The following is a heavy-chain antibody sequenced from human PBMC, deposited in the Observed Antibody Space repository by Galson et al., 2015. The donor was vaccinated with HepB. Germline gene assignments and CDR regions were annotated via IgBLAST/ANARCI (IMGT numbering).Heavy chain of an antibody. Sequence: SLRLSCAASGFTFSDYYMSWLRQAPGKGLEWVSYISNSSSSTNYADSVKGRFTISRDNAKNSLYPQMNRLRAEDTAVYYCARDSEIFTGYYSGGAFGMDVWGQGTTVTGSS. J-gene: IGHJ6*02. CDR2: ISNSSSST. V-gene: IGHV3-11*06. D-gene: IGHD3-9*01. CDR3: ARDSEIFTGYYSGGAFGMDV. CDR1: GFTFSDYY.